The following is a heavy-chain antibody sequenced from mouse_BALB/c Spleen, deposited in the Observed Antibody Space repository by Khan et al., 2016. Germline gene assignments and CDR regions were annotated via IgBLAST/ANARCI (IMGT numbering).Heavy chain of an antibody. CDR1: GYAFSSYW. CDR2: IYPGDGDT. J-gene: IGHJ2*03. Sequence: VQLQESGAELVRPGSSVKISCKASGYAFSSYWMNWVKQRPGQGLEWIGQIYPGDGDTNYNGKFKGKATLTVDKSSSTAYMQLSRLTSEDAAVYFGVRDGEGDYWGQGTSLTVSS. CDR3: VRDGEGDY. V-gene: IGHV1-80*01.